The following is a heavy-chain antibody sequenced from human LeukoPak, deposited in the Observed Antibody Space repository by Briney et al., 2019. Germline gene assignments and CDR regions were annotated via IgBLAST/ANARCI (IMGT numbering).Heavy chain of an antibody. CDR2: ISAYNGNT. CDR3: AVYAPGYCSGGSCYSVIDYFDY. Sequence: ASVKVSCKASGYTFTSYGISWVRQAPGQGLEWMGWISAYNGNTNYAQKLQGRVTMTTDTSTSTAYMELRSLRSDDTAVYYCAVYAPGYCSGGSCYSVIDYFDYWGQGTLVTVSS. CDR1: GYTFTSYG. J-gene: IGHJ4*02. V-gene: IGHV1-18*01. D-gene: IGHD2-15*01.